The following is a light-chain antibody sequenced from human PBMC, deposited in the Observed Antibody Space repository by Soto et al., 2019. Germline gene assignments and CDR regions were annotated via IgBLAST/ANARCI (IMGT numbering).Light chain of an antibody. CDR2: KAS. Sequence: DIQVTQSPSTLSASVGDRVTITCRASQSINNWLAWYQQKPGQAPKLLISKASSLESGVPSRFSGSGSGTEFTLTISSLQPEDFATYYCQQYNSYSQTFGPGTKVDIK. CDR1: QSINNW. J-gene: IGKJ2*01. CDR3: QQYNSYSQT. V-gene: IGKV1-5*03.